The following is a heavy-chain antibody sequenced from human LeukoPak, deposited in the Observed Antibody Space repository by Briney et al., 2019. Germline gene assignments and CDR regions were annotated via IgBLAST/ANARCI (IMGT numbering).Heavy chain of an antibody. D-gene: IGHD6-19*01. CDR1: GYTFTGYY. Sequence: GASVKVSCKASGYTFTGYYTHWVRQAPGQGLEWMGRINPNSGGTNYAQKFQGRVTMTRDTSISTAYMELSRLRSDDTAVYYCARDRLGSGWSRVDYWGQGTLVTVSS. CDR2: INPNSGGT. J-gene: IGHJ4*02. CDR3: ARDRLGSGWSRVDY. V-gene: IGHV1-2*06.